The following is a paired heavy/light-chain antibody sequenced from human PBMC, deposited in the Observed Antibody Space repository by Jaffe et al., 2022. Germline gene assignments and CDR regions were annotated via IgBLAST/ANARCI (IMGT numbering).Light chain of an antibody. Sequence: DIVMTQTPLSLSVTPGQPASISCKSSQSLLHSDGKTYLYWYLQKPGQSPQLLIYEVSNRFSGVPDRFSGSGSGTDFTLKISRVEAEDVGVYYCMQSIQLPSLMYTFGQGTKLEIK. V-gene: IGKV2D-29*02. CDR3: MQSIQLPSLMYT. CDR1: QSLLHSDGKTY. CDR2: EVS. J-gene: IGKJ2*01.
Heavy chain of an antibody. D-gene: IGHD2-15*01. CDR1: GGSISSSSYY. CDR3: ARRVRWPDAYYYYYYMDV. CDR2: IYYSGST. Sequence: QLQLQESGPGLVKPSETLSLTCTVSGGSISSSSYYWGWIRQPPGKGLEWIGSIYYSGSTYYNPSLKSRVTISVDTSKNQFSLKLSSVTAADTAVYYCARRVRWPDAYYYYYYMDVWGKGTTVTVSS. J-gene: IGHJ6*03. V-gene: IGHV4-39*01.